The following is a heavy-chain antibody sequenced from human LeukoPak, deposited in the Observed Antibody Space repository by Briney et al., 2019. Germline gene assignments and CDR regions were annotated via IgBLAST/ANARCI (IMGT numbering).Heavy chain of an antibody. J-gene: IGHJ4*02. Sequence: PGRSLRLSCAASGFTFSSYGMHWVRQAPGKGLEWVAVIWYDGSNKYYADSVKGRFTISRDNSKNTLYLQMNSLRAEDTAVYYCARGVLGYCSSTSCYPFGYWGQGTLVTVSS. CDR2: IWYDGSNK. CDR3: ARGVLGYCSSTSCYPFGY. CDR1: GFTFSSYG. V-gene: IGHV3-33*01. D-gene: IGHD2-2*01.